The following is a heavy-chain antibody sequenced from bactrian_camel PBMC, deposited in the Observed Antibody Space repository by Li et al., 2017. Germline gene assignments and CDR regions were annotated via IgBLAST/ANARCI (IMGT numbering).Heavy chain of an antibody. CDR3: AADRASYYRDLGPIGLVLVT. Sequence: QLVESGGGLVQPGGSLRLSCAASGFTFSTYYMSWVRQAPGKGLEWVSTVNMPDGPTYYADSHKGRFTVFRDNAKNTLFLQMNSLKPEDTGVYYCAADRASYYRDLGPIGLVLVTGARGPRSPSP. V-gene: IGHV3S28*01. J-gene: IGHJ6*01. CDR1: GFTFSTYY. D-gene: IGHD4*01. CDR2: VNMPDGPT.